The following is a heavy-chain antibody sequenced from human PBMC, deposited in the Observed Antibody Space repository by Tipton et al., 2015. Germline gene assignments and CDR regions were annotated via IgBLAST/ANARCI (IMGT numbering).Heavy chain of an antibody. D-gene: IGHD3-9*01. CDR3: ACQDYDSLTRDYQTVDY. CDR1: AYSISSDYY. Sequence: TLSLTCAVSAYSISSDYYWGWIRQPPGKGLEWIGSISHSGNTYYNPSLKSRVTMSRDTSKNQFSLKLPSVTAADTAVYYCACQDYDSLTRDYQTVDYWGQGTLVTVSS. V-gene: IGHV4-38-2*01. CDR2: ISHSGNT. J-gene: IGHJ4*02.